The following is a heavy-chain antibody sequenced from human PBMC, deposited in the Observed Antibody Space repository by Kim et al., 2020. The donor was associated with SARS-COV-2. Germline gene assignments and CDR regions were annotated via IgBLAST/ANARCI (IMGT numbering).Heavy chain of an antibody. CDR2: IIPIFGTA. Sequence: SVKVSCKASGGTFSSYAISWVRQAPGQGLEWMGGIIPIFGTANYAQKFQGRVTITADESTSTAYMELSSLRSEDTAVYYCARGVSAYYYGSGSPGYFDLWGRGTLVTVSS. CDR3: ARGVSAYYYGSGSPGYFDL. D-gene: IGHD3-10*01. J-gene: IGHJ2*01. CDR1: GGTFSSYA. V-gene: IGHV1-69*13.